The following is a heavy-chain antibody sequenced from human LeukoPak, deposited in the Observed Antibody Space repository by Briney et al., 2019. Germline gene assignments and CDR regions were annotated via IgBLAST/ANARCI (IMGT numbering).Heavy chain of an antibody. Sequence: SETLSLTCTVSGGSISSYYWSWIRQPPGKGLEWIGYIYYSGSTNYNPSLKSRVTISVDTSKNQFSLKLSSVTAADTAVYYCARQGEYYDILTGYPPVYGMDVWGQGTTVTVSS. CDR3: ARQGEYYDILTGYPPVYGMDV. J-gene: IGHJ6*02. V-gene: IGHV4-59*08. D-gene: IGHD3-9*01. CDR2: IYYSGST. CDR1: GGSISSYY.